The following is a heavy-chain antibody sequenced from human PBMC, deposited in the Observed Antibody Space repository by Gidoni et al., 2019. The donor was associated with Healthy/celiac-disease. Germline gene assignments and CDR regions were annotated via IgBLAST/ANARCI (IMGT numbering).Heavy chain of an antibody. V-gene: IGHV3-13*01. CDR3: ARARWEEGDAFDI. CDR1: GFTFSSYD. CDR2: IGTAGDT. D-gene: IGHD1-26*01. J-gene: IGHJ3*02. Sequence: EVQLVESGGGLVQPGGSLRLSCAASGFTFSSYDMHWVRQATGKGLEWVSAIGTAGDTYYPGSVKGRFTISRENAKNSLYLQMNSLRAGDTAVYYCARARWEEGDAFDIWGQGTMVTVSS.